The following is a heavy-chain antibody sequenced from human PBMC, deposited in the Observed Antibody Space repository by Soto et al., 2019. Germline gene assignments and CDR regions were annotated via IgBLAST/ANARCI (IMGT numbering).Heavy chain of an antibody. CDR3: ARDLYSSSPHYYYYYGMDV. D-gene: IGHD6-6*01. CDR2: IWYDGSNK. J-gene: IGHJ6*02. V-gene: IGHV3-33*01. Sequence: GGSLRLSCAASGFTFSSYGMHWVRQAPGKGLEWVAVIWYDGSNKYYADSVKGRFTISRDNSKNTLYLQMNSLRAEDTAVYYCARDLYSSSPHYYYYYGMDVWGQGTTVTVSS. CDR1: GFTFSSYG.